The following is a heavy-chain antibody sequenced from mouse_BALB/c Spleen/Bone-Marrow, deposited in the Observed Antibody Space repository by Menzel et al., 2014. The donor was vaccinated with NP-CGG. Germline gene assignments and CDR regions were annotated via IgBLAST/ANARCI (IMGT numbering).Heavy chain of an antibody. J-gene: IGHJ4*01. CDR3: ARNAYYAMDY. V-gene: IGHV4-1*02. Sequence: DVQLVESGGGLVQPGGSLKLSCAASGFDFSRYWMSWVRQAPGKGLEWIGEINPDSSTISYTPSLKDKFIISRDNAKNTLYLQMSKVRSEDTAFYYCARNAYYAMDYWGQGTSVTVSS. CDR1: GFDFSRYW. CDR2: INPDSSTI.